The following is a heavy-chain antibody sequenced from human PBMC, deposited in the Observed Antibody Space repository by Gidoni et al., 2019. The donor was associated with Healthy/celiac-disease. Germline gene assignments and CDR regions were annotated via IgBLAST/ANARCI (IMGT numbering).Heavy chain of an antibody. CDR1: GFTFDDYA. Sequence: EVQLVESGGGLVQPGRSLRLSCAASGFTFDDYAMHWVRQAPGKGLEWVSGISWNSGSIGYADSVKGRFTISRDNAKNSLYLQMNSLRAEDTALYYCAKDIGHSSSLPDYWGQGTLVTVSS. D-gene: IGHD6-6*01. J-gene: IGHJ4*02. V-gene: IGHV3-9*01. CDR2: ISWNSGSI. CDR3: AKDIGHSSSLPDY.